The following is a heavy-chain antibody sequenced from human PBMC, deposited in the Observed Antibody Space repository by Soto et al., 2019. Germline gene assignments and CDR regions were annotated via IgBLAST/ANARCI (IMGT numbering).Heavy chain of an antibody. J-gene: IGHJ4*02. Sequence: PGGSLRLSCAASGFTFSSYAMSWVRQAPGKGLEWVSAISGSGGSTYYADSVKGRFTISRDNSKNTLYLQMNSLRAEDTAVYYCAKDGDYVWGSYRQAKYFDYWGQGTLVTVSS. CDR2: ISGSGGST. CDR3: AKDGDYVWGSYRQAKYFDY. CDR1: GFTFSSYA. D-gene: IGHD3-16*02. V-gene: IGHV3-23*01.